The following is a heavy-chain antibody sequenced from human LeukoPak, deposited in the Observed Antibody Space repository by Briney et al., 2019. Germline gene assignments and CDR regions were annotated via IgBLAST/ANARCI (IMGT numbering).Heavy chain of an antibody. D-gene: IGHD3-10*01. CDR2: FYYDGRT. Sequence: SETLSLTCTVSGGSITSSTYYWGWFRQPPGKGLEWIGSFYYDGRTYYSPSLKSRVTISGDTSKNHFSLKLSSVTAADTAVYYCARLDYYGSGSYFDYWGQGTLVTVSS. J-gene: IGHJ4*02. CDR1: GGSITSSTYY. CDR3: ARLDYYGSGSYFDY. V-gene: IGHV4-39*02.